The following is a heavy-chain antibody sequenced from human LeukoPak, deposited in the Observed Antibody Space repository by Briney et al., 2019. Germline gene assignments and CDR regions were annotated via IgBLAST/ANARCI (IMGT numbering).Heavy chain of an antibody. V-gene: IGHV4-38-2*01. D-gene: IGHD3-16*01. CDR3: ARQGSLGDYVGY. CDR2: IYHSGNT. CDR1: GYSISSGYY. J-gene: IGHJ4*02. Sequence: PSETLSLTCAVSGYSISSGYYWGWIRQPPGKGLEWIGRIYHSGNTYHNASLKSRVTISVDTSKNQFSLKLTSVTAADTAVFYCARQGSLGDYVGYWGQGTLVTVSS.